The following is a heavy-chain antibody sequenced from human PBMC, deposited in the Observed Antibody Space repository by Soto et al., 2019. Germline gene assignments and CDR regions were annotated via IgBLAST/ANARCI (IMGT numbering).Heavy chain of an antibody. J-gene: IGHJ4*02. CDR3: ARDGYDILTGYSYYFDY. Sequence: LRLSCAASGFTFSSYWMSWVRQAPGKGLEWVANIKQDGSEKYYVDSVKGRFTISRDNAKNSLYLQMNSLRAEDTAVYYCARDGYDILTGYSYYFDYWGQGTLVTVSS. CDR1: GFTFSSYW. V-gene: IGHV3-7*01. CDR2: IKQDGSEK. D-gene: IGHD3-9*01.